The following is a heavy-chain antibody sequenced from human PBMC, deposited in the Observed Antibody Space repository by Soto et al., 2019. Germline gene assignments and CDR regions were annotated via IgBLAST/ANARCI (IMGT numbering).Heavy chain of an antibody. J-gene: IGHJ6*02. V-gene: IGHV1-69*06. CDR1: GGTFSSYA. Sequence: GAAVKVSCKASGGTFSSYAISWVRQAPGQGLDWMGGIIPIFGTANYAQKFQGRVTITADKSTSTAYMELSSLRSEDTAVYYCARDQTIFGVVTESYYYGMDVWGQGTTVTVSS. CDR3: ARDQTIFGVVTESYYYGMDV. CDR2: IIPIFGTA. D-gene: IGHD3-3*01.